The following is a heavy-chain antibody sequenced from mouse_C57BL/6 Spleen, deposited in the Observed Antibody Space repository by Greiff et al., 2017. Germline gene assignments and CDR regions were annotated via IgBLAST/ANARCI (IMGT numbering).Heavy chain of an antibody. Sequence: QVQLQQPGAELVKPGASVKMSCKASGYTFTSYWITWVKQRPGQGLEWIGDIYPGSGSTNYNEKFKSKATLTVDTSSSTAYMQLSSLTSEDSAVYYCARGDYKGSWFAYWGQGTLVTVSA. CDR1: GYTFTSYW. J-gene: IGHJ3*01. CDR2: IYPGSGST. CDR3: ARGDYKGSWFAY. D-gene: IGHD2-12*01. V-gene: IGHV1-55*01.